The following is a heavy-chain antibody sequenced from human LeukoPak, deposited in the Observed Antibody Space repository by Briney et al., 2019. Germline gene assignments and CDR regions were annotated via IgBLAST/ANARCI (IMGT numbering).Heavy chain of an antibody. J-gene: IGHJ4*02. V-gene: IGHV3-53*01. CDR3: ARGPGGIRAHSFDY. D-gene: IGHD3-10*01. Sequence: GGSLRLSCAASGFTFSSYAMSWVRQAPRKGLEWVSVIYSGGSTYYADSVKGRFTISRDNSKNTLYLQMNSLRAEDTAVYYCARGPGGIRAHSFDYWGQGTLVTVSS. CDR2: IYSGGST. CDR1: GFTFSSYA.